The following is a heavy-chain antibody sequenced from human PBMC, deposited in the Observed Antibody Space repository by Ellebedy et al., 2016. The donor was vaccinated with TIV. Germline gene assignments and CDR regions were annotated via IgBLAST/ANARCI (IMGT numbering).Heavy chain of an antibody. CDR2: INTNTGNP. CDR1: GYTFTSYA. V-gene: IGHV7-4-1*02. J-gene: IGHJ3*02. Sequence: AASVKVSCKASGYTFTSYAMNWVRQAPGQGLEWMGWINTNTGNPTYAQGFTGRFVFSLDTSVSTAYLQISSLKAEDTAVYYCARGADTTMVWGALDIWGQGTVVTVSS. D-gene: IGHD5-18*01. CDR3: ARGADTTMVWGALDI.